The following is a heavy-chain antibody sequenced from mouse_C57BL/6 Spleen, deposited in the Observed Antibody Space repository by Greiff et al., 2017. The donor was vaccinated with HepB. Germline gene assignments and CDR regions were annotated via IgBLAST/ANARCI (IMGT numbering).Heavy chain of an antibody. CDR3: ARTGLVSYDGSHYYAMDY. J-gene: IGHJ4*01. CDR2: IYPGDGDT. D-gene: IGHD2-3*01. CDR1: GYAFSSSW. Sequence: QVQLQQSGPELVKPGASVKISCKASGYAFSSSWMNWVKQRPGKGLEWIGRIYPGDGDTNYNGKFKGKATLTADKSSSTAYMQLSSLTSEDSAVYFCARTGLVSYDGSHYYAMDYWGQGTSVTVSS. V-gene: IGHV1-82*01.